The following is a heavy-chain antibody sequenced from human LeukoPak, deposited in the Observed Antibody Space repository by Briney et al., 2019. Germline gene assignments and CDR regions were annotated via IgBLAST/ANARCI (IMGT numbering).Heavy chain of an antibody. CDR3: ARDTLGGSSSWVARGPGYFDL. D-gene: IGHD6-6*01. Sequence: SETLSLTCTVSGGSISSYYWSWIRQPPGKGLEWIGYIYYSGSTNYNPSLKSRVTISVDTSKNQFSLKLSSVTAADTAVYYCARDTLGGSSSWVARGPGYFDLWGRGTLVTVSS. CDR1: GGSISSYY. V-gene: IGHV4-59*01. CDR2: IYYSGST. J-gene: IGHJ2*01.